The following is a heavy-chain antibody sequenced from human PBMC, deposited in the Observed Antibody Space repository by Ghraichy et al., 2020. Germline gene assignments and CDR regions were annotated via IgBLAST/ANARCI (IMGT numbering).Heavy chain of an antibody. D-gene: IGHD4-17*01. CDR1: GGSIINSDYY. J-gene: IGHJ4*02. V-gene: IGHV4-39*07. CDR2: IYYSGSS. CDR3: ASHRAGGDQNFDY. Sequence: TLSLTCTVSGGSIINSDYYWGWIRQPPGKGLEWIGSIYYSGSSYYNPSLKSRVTISVDTSKNQFSLNLYSVTAADTAVYYCASHRAGGDQNFDYWGQGTLVTVSS.